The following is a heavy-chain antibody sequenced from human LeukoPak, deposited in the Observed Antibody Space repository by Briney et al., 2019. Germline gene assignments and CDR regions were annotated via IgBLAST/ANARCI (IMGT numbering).Heavy chain of an antibody. V-gene: IGHV3-23*01. D-gene: IGHD2-21*01. CDR3: AKYAGGLVS. CDR2: IGGSGDRT. Sequence: GGSLRLSCAASGFTFNIYAMTWVRQDPGKGLEWVSAIGGSGDRTYYADSVKGRFTISRDSSKNTLYLQINSLRAEDTAVYYCAKYAGGLVSWGQGTLVTVSS. J-gene: IGHJ5*02. CDR1: GFTFNIYA.